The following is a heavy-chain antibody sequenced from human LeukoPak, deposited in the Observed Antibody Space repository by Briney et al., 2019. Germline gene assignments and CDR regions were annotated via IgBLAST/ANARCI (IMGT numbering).Heavy chain of an antibody. D-gene: IGHD2-15*01. CDR2: INPSGGST. CDR3: TLPRDIYCSGGSCYPFDY. J-gene: IGHJ4*02. CDR1: GYTFTSYY. Sequence: ASVKVSCKASGYTFTSYYMHWVRQAPGQGLEWMGIINPSGGSTSYAQKLQGRVTMTRDMSTSTVYMELSSLRSEDTAVYYCTLPRDIYCSGGSCYPFDYWGQGTLVTVSS. V-gene: IGHV1-46*01.